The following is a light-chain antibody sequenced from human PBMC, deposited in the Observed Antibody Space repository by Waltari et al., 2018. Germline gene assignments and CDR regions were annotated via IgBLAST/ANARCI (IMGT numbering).Light chain of an antibody. CDR2: QDS. CDR1: KLGDKY. Sequence: SYELTQPPSVSVSPGQTASLTCSGHKLGDKYACWYQQKPGQSPVLVSYQDSKRPSGIPERFSGSNSGNTATLTISGTQAMDEADYYCQAWDSSTVVFGGGTKLTVL. CDR3: QAWDSSTVV. J-gene: IGLJ2*01. V-gene: IGLV3-1*01.